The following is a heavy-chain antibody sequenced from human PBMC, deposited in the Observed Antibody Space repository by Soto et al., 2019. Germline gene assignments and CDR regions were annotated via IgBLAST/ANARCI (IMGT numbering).Heavy chain of an antibody. Sequence: GGSLRLSCAASGFTVSSNYMSWVRQAPGKGLEWVSVIYSGGSTYYADSVKGRFTISRDNSKNTLYLQMNSLRAEDTAVYYCARLGYSSGYYPLDYWGQGTLVTVSS. CDR3: ARLGYSSGYYPLDY. CDR2: IYSGGST. D-gene: IGHD3-22*01. J-gene: IGHJ4*02. CDR1: GFTVSSNY. V-gene: IGHV3-53*01.